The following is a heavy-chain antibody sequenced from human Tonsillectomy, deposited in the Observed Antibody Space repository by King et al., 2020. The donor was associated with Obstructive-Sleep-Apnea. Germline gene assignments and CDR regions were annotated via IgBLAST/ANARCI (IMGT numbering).Heavy chain of an antibody. CDR1: GFTFSSYG. CDR3: ARAPGGLDAFDI. CDR2: IWYDGSNK. V-gene: IGHV3-33*01. D-gene: IGHD1-26*01. J-gene: IGHJ3*02. Sequence: VKLVESGGGVVQPGRSLRLSCAASGFTFSSYGMHWVRQAPGKGLEWVAVIWYDGSNKYYVDSVKGRFTISRDNSKNTLYLQMNSLRAEDTALYYCARAPGGLDAFDIWGQGTMVTVSS.